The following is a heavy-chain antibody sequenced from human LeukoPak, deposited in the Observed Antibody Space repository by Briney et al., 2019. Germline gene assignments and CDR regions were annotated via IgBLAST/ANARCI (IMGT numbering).Heavy chain of an antibody. D-gene: IGHD5-12*01. CDR2: ISSNGGST. Sequence: GGSLRLSCAASGFTFSSYAMHWVRQAPGKGLEYVSAISSNGGSTYYANSVKGRFTISRDNSKNTLYLQMGSLRAEDMAVYYCAGAWPPDVWGQGTTVTVSS. CDR1: GFTFSSYA. J-gene: IGHJ6*02. CDR3: AGAWPPDV. V-gene: IGHV3-64*01.